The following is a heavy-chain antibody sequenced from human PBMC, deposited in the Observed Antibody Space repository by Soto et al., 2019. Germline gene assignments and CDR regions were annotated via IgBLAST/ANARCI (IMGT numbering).Heavy chain of an antibody. D-gene: IGHD3-22*01. CDR3: ARLSVVDYYGMDV. J-gene: IGHJ6*02. Sequence: ESLKISCKGSGYSFTSYCISWVRQMPGKGLEWMGRIDPSDSYSNYSPSFQGHVTISADKSISTAYLQWNSLKASDTAIYYCARLSVVDYYGMDVWGQGTTVTVSS. CDR1: GYSFTSYC. V-gene: IGHV5-10-1*01. CDR2: IDPSDSYS.